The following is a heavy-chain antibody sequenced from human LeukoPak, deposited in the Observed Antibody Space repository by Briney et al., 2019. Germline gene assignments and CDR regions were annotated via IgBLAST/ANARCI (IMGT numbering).Heavy chain of an antibody. J-gene: IGHJ4*02. Sequence: GGSLRLSCAAYMSWIRQAPGKGLEWVANIKLDGSDKYYVDSVKGRFTISRDNAKNSVYLQMNSLRAEDTAVYYCARVGQWLPDYWGQGTLVTVSS. CDR3: ARVGQWLPDY. CDR2: IKLDGSDK. D-gene: IGHD6-19*01. V-gene: IGHV3-7*01.